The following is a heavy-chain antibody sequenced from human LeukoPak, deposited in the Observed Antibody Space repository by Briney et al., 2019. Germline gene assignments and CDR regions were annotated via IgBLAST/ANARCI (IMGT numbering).Heavy chain of an antibody. V-gene: IGHV4-39*07. J-gene: IGHJ5*02. D-gene: IGHD6-13*01. CDR3: ARVVAAAGNNWFDP. Sequence: SETLSLTCTVSGGSIRSSTDYWGWIRQPPGKELEWIGSIYYSGSTYYNPSLKSRVTISVDTSKNQFSLKLNSVSAADTAVYYCARVVAAAGNNWFDPWGQGTLVTVSS. CDR1: GGSIRSSTDY. CDR2: IYYSGST.